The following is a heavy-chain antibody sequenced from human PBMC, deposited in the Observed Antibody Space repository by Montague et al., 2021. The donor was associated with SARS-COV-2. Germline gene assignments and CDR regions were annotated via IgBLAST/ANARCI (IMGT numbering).Heavy chain of an antibody. CDR2: IFGSGAGT. J-gene: IGHJ2*01. CDR1: GFAFNNFA. V-gene: IGHV3-23*01. D-gene: IGHD6-25*01. Sequence: SLRLSCAASGFAFNNFAMTWDRQPPGKGLEWVSSIFGSGAGTYYADSVKGRFTISRDNSRNTLYLQMNSLRAEDTAKYYCAKQPGAGAIVYWYFDLWGRGTVVSVSS. CDR3: AKQPGAGAIVYWYFDL.